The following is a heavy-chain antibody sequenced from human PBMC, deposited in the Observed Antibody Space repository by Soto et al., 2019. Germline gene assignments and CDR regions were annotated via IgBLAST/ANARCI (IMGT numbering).Heavy chain of an antibody. V-gene: IGHV4-59*01. CDR2: IYYSGST. D-gene: IGHD3-16*01. CDR3: ARHNDYILSQIDY. Sequence: PSETLSLTCTVSGGAISSYYWSWIRQPPGKGLEWIGYIYYSGSTKYNPSLKSRVTISVDTSKNQFSLKLSSVTAADTAVYYCARHNDYILSQIDYWGQGTLVTVSS. J-gene: IGHJ4*02. CDR1: GGAISSYY.